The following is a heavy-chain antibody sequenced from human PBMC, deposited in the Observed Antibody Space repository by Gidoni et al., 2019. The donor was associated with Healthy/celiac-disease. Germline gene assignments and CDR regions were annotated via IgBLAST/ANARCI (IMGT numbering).Heavy chain of an antibody. CDR3: AKNWDSRKYYFDY. D-gene: IGHD1-26*01. J-gene: IGHJ4*02. Sequence: EVQLLESGGGLVQPGGSLRLSCSASGFTFSSYAVGWVRQAQGKGLGWVSVISGSGGSTYYADSVKGRFTISRDNSKNTLYLQMNSLRAEDTAVYYCAKNWDSRKYYFDYWGQGTLVTVSS. V-gene: IGHV3-23*01. CDR2: ISGSGGST. CDR1: GFTFSSYA.